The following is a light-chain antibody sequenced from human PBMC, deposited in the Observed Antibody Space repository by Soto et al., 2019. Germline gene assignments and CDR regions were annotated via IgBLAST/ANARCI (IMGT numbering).Light chain of an antibody. CDR2: DAS. V-gene: IGKV1-5*01. Sequence: IQMTQSPSTLSASVGDRVTITCRASHSISSWLAWYQQKPGKAPKLLIYDASSLESGVPSRFSGSGSGTEFTLTISSLQPDDFATCYCQQYNSYSRTFGQGTKVDTK. J-gene: IGKJ1*01. CDR3: QQYNSYSRT. CDR1: HSISSW.